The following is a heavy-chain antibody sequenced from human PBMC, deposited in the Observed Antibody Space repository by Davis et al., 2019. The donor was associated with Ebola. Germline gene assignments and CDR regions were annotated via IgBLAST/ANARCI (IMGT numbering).Heavy chain of an antibody. V-gene: IGHV4-61*09. J-gene: IGHJ4*02. D-gene: IGHD2-21*01. CDR2: IYTSGST. CDR3: GGHGEKWLPAPIDY. Sequence: SQTLSLTCTVSGGSISSGSYYWSWIRQPAGKGLEWIGHIYTSGSTNYNPSLQSRVTISADTSRNQVSLKVNSVTAADTAVYYCGGHGEKWLPAPIDYWGQGTQVTVSS. CDR1: GGSISSGSYY.